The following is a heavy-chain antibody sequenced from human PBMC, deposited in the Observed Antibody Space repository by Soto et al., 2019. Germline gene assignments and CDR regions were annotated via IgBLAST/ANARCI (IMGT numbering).Heavy chain of an antibody. V-gene: IGHV4-31*03. CDR2: IYYSGST. CDR3: ARARYYDILTGAYNMDV. J-gene: IGHJ6*03. CDR1: GGSISSGGYY. Sequence: SDTLSLTCTVSGGSISSGGYYWSWIRQHPGKGLEWIGYIYYSGSTYYNPSLKSRVTISVDTSKNQFSLKLSSVTAADTAVYYCARARYYDILTGAYNMDVWGKGTTVTVSS. D-gene: IGHD3-9*01.